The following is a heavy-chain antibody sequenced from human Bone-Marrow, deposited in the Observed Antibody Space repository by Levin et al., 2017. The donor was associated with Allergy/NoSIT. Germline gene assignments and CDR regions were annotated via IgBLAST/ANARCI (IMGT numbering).Heavy chain of an antibody. V-gene: IGHV3-23*01. CDR3: AKGMRTIINIVVVIFDY. CDR1: GFTFSSYA. J-gene: IGHJ4*01. D-gene: IGHD3-22*01. Sequence: GGSLRLSCAVSGFTFSSYAMGWVRQAPGRGLEWVSSIGRGSGTDYADSVKGRFTISRDNSQKTLCLQMKNLRAEDTAIYYCAKGMRTIINIVVVIFDYWGHGTLVTVSS. CDR2: IGRGSGT.